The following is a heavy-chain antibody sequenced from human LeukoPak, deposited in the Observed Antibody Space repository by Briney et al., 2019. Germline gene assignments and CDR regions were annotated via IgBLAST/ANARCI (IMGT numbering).Heavy chain of an antibody. Sequence: PSETLSLTCAVYGGSFSGYYWSWIRQPPGKGLEWIGEINHSGSTNYNPSLKSRVTISVDTSKNQFSLKLSSVTAADTAVYYCAXXRPYDSSGYYWSDYWGQGTLVTVSS. CDR3: AXXRPYDSSGYYWSDY. CDR2: INHSGST. V-gene: IGHV4-34*01. CDR1: GGSFSGYY. D-gene: IGHD3-22*01. J-gene: IGHJ4*02.